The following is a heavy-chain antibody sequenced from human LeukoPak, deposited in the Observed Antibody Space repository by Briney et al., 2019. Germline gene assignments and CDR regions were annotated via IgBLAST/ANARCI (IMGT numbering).Heavy chain of an antibody. J-gene: IGHJ5*02. CDR2: IYSGGST. CDR1: GFTVSSNY. Sequence: GGSLRLSCAASGFTVSSNYMSWVRQAPGKGLEWVSVIYSGGSTYYADSVKGRFTISRDNSKNMLYLQMNSLRAEDTAVYYCAKDQPTSLDWFDPWGQGTLVTVSS. V-gene: IGHV3-53*01. CDR3: AKDQPTSLDWFDP.